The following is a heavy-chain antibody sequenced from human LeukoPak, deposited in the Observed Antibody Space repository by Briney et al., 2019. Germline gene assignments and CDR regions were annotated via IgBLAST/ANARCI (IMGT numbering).Heavy chain of an antibody. CDR2: IYHSGTT. CDR1: GAFITNSHW. CDR3: ATYFYGEYGSYYFDY. J-gene: IGHJ4*02. V-gene: IGHV4-4*02. Sequence: RPSGTLSLTCAVSGAFITNSHWWSWARQPPGKGLEWIGEIYHSGTTNYNPSLQSRVTMSVDKSKNQFSLKLSSVTAADMAVYYCATYFYGEYGSYYFDYWGQGTLVTVSS. D-gene: IGHD4-17*01.